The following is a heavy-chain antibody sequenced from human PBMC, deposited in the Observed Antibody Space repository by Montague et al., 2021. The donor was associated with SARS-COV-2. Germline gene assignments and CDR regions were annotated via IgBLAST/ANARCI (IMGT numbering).Heavy chain of an antibody. CDR1: GGSVISDTYS. CDR2: IYDSDTT. Sequence: SETLSLTCTVSGGSVISDTYSWSWIRQPPGKGLEWIAYIYDSDTTNNNPSFWSRVSMSSDRSKNQFSLKLTSVTPADTAVYYCARAANILSGFYNHPFEYWGQGIPVTVSS. CDR3: ARAANILSGFYNHPFEY. V-gene: IGHV4-61*01. J-gene: IGHJ4*02. D-gene: IGHD3-9*01.